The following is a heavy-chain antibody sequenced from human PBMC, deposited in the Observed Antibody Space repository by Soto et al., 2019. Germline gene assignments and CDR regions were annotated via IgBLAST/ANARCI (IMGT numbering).Heavy chain of an antibody. V-gene: IGHV4-59*01. D-gene: IGHD5-18*01. J-gene: IGHJ5*02. CDR1: GGSISSYY. CDR2: IYYSGST. Sequence: PSETLSLTCTVSGGSISSYYWSWIRQPPGKGLEWIGYIYYSGSTNYNPSLKSRVTISVDTSKNQFSLKLSSVTAADTAVYYCARARGDSYLGAGWFDPWGQGTLVTVS. CDR3: ARARGDSYLGAGWFDP.